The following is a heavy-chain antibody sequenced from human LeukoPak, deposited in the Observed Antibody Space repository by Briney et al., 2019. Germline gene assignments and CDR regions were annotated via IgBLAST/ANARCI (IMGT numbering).Heavy chain of an antibody. D-gene: IGHD3-3*01. Sequence: GASVKVSCKASGYTFTGYYMHWVRQAPGQGLEWMGWINPNSGGTNYAQKFQGRVTMTRDTSISTAYMELSRLRSDDTAVYYCARVRYDFWSGYYTLDYWGQGTLVTVSS. J-gene: IGHJ4*02. CDR3: ARVRYDFWSGYYTLDY. CDR2: INPNSGGT. CDR1: GYTFTGYY. V-gene: IGHV1-2*02.